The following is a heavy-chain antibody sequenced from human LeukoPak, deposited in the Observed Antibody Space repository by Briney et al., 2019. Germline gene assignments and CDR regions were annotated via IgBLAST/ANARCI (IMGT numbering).Heavy chain of an antibody. J-gene: IGHJ4*02. CDR2: MNPNSGNT. CDR3: ARVFGGIGYCSSTSCLFDY. CDR1: GYTFTSYD. D-gene: IGHD2-2*01. V-gene: IGHV1-8*03. Sequence: ASVKVSCKASGYTFTSYDINWVRQATGQGLEWMGWMNPNSGNTGYAQKFQGRVTITRNTSISTAYMELSSLRSDDTAVYYCARVFGGIGYCSSTSCLFDYWGQGTLVTVSS.